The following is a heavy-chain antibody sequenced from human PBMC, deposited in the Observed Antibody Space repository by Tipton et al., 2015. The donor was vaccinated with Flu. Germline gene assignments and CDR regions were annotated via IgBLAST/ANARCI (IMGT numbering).Heavy chain of an antibody. J-gene: IGHJ5*02. Sequence: TLSLTCTVSGGSISSYYWSWIRQPPGKGLEWIGYIYYGGSTNYNPSLKSRVTISVDTSKNQFSLKLSSVTAADTAVYYCARIRGVRGVRGYNWFDPWGQGTLVTVSS. D-gene: IGHD3-10*01. CDR3: ARIRGVRGVRGYNWFDP. CDR2: IYYGGST. V-gene: IGHV4-59*01. CDR1: GGSISSYY.